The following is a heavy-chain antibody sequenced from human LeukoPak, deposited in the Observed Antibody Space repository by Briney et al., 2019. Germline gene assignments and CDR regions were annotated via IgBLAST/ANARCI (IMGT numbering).Heavy chain of an antibody. CDR3: ASGGATGRPFDY. CDR2: IWYDGSNK. V-gene: IGHV3-33*08. CDR1: GFTFSSYA. J-gene: IGHJ4*02. Sequence: PGGSLRLSCAASGFTFSSYAMHWVRQAPGKGLEWVAVIWYDGSNKYYADSVKGRFTISRDNSKNTLYLQMNSLRAEDTAVYYCASGGATGRPFDYWGQGTLVTVSS. D-gene: IGHD1-26*01.